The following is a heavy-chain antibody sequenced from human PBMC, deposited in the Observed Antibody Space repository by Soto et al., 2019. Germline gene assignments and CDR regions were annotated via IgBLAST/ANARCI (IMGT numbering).Heavy chain of an antibody. D-gene: IGHD3-22*01. CDR3: ARGPYYYDSSGPWGYFDR. Sequence: PGGSLRLSCAASGFTFSSYAMSWVRQAPEKGLEWVSGINNSGGRTYYADSVKGRFTISRDNSKNTLYLQMNSLRAEDTAVYYCARGPYYYDSSGPWGYFDRWGRGTLVTVSS. J-gene: IGHJ2*01. V-gene: IGHV3-23*01. CDR1: GFTFSSYA. CDR2: INNSGGRT.